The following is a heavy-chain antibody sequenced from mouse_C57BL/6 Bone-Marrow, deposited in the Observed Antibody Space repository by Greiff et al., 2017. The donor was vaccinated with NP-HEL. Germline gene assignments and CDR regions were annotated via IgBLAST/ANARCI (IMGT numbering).Heavy chain of an antibody. V-gene: IGHV1-15*01. CDR2: IDPETGGT. D-gene: IGHD1-1*01. CDR3: TRCPITTVVAEGWYFDV. J-gene: IGHJ1*03. Sequence: QVHVKQSGAELVRPGASVTLSCKASGYTFTDYEMHWVKQTPVHGLEWIGAIDPETGGTAYNQKFKGKAILTADKSSSTAYMELRSLTSEDSAVYYCTRCPITTVVAEGWYFDVWGTGTTVTVSS. CDR1: GYTFTDYE.